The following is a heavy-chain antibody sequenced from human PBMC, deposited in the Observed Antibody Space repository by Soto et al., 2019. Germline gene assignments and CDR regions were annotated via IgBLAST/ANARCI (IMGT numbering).Heavy chain of an antibody. CDR2: IKQDGSEK. V-gene: IGHV3-7*03. Sequence: RRLSCAASGFTFSSYWMSWVRQAPGKGLEWVANIKQDGSEKYYVDSVKGRFTISRDNAKNSLYLQMNSLRAEDTAVYYCARGNQLRYFDWSALFDYWGQGTLVTVSS. J-gene: IGHJ4*02. CDR1: GFTFSSYW. CDR3: ARGNQLRYFDWSALFDY. D-gene: IGHD3-9*01.